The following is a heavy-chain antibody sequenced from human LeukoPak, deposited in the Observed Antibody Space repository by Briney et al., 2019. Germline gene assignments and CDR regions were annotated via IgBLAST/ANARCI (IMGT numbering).Heavy chain of an antibody. CDR1: GGSISSGGYY. Sequence: SETLSLTCTVSGGSISSGGYYWNWIRQHPGKGLEWIGYIYYSGSTYYNPSLKSRVTISVDTSKNQFSLKLSSVTAADTAVYYCARDSTAAGGEYYFDYWGQGTLVTVSS. V-gene: IGHV4-31*03. CDR3: ARDSTAAGGEYYFDY. D-gene: IGHD6-13*01. CDR2: IYYSGST. J-gene: IGHJ4*02.